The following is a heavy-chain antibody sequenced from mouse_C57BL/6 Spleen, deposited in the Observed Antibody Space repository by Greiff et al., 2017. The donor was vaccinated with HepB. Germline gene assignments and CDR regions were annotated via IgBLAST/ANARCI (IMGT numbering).Heavy chain of an antibody. Sequence: QVQLQQSGPGLVQPSQSLSITCTVSGFSLTSYGVHWVRQSPGKGLEWLGVIWSGGSTDYNAAFITRLSISKDNSKSQVVFKMNSLQADDTAIYYCARNSLMGYYGSSLDYWGQGTTLTVSS. CDR3: ARNSLMGYYGSSLDY. CDR2: IWSGGST. V-gene: IGHV2-2*01. D-gene: IGHD1-1*01. J-gene: IGHJ2*01. CDR1: GFSLTSYG.